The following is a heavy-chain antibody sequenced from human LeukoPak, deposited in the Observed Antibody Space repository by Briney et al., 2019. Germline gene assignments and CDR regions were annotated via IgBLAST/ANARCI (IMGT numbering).Heavy chain of an antibody. D-gene: IGHD3-22*01. CDR1: GGSISSSSYY. J-gene: IGHJ4*02. CDR3: ATTTRLFYDSSGYYGFDF. Sequence: PSETLSLTYTVSGGSISSSSYYWGWIRQPPGKGLEWIGSMYYSGSTYNNPSLKSRVTISVDTSKNQFSLKLSSVTAADTAVYYCATTTRLFYDSSGYYGFDFWGQGTLVTVSS. CDR2: MYYSGST. V-gene: IGHV4-39*01.